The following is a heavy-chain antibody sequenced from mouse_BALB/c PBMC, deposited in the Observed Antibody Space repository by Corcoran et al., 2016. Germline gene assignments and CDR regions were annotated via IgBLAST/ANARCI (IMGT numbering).Heavy chain of an antibody. CDR1: GYSFTGYY. J-gene: IGHJ2*01. Sequence: LVKTGASVKISCKASGYSFTGYYMHWVKQSLGKSLEWIGYISCYNGATSYNQKFKGKATFTVDTSSSTAYMQFNSLTSEDSAVYYCARASRATYYFDYWGQGTTLTVSS. D-gene: IGHD3-1*01. CDR2: ISCYNGAT. V-gene: IGHV1S34*01. CDR3: ARASRATYYFDY.